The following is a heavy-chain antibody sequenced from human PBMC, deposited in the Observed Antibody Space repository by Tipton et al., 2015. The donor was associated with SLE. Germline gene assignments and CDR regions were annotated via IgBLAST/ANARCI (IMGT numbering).Heavy chain of an antibody. J-gene: IGHJ5*02. V-gene: IGHV4-31*03. Sequence: TLSLTCTVSGGSISSGGYYWSWIRQHPGKGLEWIGYIYYSGSTYYNPSLKSRVTISVDTSKNQFSLKLSSVTVADTAVYYCARDWGCSSTSCYAGWFDPWGQGTLVTVSS. CDR3: ARDWGCSSTSCYAGWFDP. D-gene: IGHD2-2*01. CDR1: GGSISSGGYY. CDR2: IYYSGST.